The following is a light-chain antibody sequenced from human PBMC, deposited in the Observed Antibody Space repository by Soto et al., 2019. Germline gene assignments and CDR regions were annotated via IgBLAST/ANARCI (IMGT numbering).Light chain of an antibody. CDR3: QQSYSTPPWT. V-gene: IGKV1-39*01. CDR2: AAS. Sequence: ILLTQSPSSLSASVGDRVTITCRASQGIDTSLAWYQQKPGKAPKLLIYAASNFQSGVPSRFSGSGSGTDFTLTISSLQPEDFATYYCQQSYSTPPWTFGQGTKVDIK. CDR1: QGIDTS. J-gene: IGKJ1*01.